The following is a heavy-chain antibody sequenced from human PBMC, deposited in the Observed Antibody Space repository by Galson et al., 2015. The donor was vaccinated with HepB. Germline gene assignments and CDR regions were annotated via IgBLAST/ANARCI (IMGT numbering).Heavy chain of an antibody. CDR2: IKSKTDGGTT. Sequence: SLRLSCAASGFTFSNAWMSWVRQAPGKGLEWVGRIKSKTDGGTTDYAAPVKGRFTISRDDSKNTLYLQMNSLKTEDTAVYYCTTSPPYCSSTSCYYFDYWGQGTLVTVSS. CDR3: TTSPPYCSSTSCYYFDY. V-gene: IGHV3-15*01. J-gene: IGHJ4*02. CDR1: GFTFSNAW. D-gene: IGHD2-2*01.